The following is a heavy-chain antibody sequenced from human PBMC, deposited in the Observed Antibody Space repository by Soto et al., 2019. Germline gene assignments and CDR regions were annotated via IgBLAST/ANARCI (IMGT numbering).Heavy chain of an antibody. CDR3: ARETRYIAAACTVWFDP. CDR1: GGSISSGGYY. CDR2: IYYSGST. Sequence: PSETLSLTCTVSGGSISSGGYYWSWIRQHPGKGLEWIGYIYYSGSTYYNPSLKSRVTISVDTSKNQFSLKLSSVTAADTAVYYCARETRYIAAACTVWFDPWGQGTLVTVSS. V-gene: IGHV4-31*03. J-gene: IGHJ5*02. D-gene: IGHD6-13*01.